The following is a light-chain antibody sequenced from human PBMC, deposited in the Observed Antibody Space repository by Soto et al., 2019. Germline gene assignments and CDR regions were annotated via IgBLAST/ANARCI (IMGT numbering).Light chain of an antibody. CDR2: AAS. J-gene: IGKJ5*01. V-gene: IGKV1-39*01. CDR1: QSISSY. Sequence: DIQMTQSPSSLSASVVDRVTITCRASQSISSYLNWYQHKPGKAPKLLIYAASSLQSGVPSRFSGSGSGTDYTLTISSLQPEDFATYYCQQSYRTPTFGQGTRLEIK. CDR3: QQSYRTPT.